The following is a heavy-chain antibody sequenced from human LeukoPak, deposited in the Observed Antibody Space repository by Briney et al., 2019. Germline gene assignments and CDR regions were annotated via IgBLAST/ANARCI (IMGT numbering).Heavy chain of an antibody. V-gene: IGHV3-7*01. CDR2: INKDGSEK. CDR3: ARPYYYSSGSHPF. Sequence: PGGSLRLSCAASGFTFSSYSMNWVRQAPGKGLEWVANINKDGSEKNYVDSVKGRFTTSRDNAKNSLYLHMNSLRAEDTAIYYCARPYYYSSGSHPFWGQGTLVTVSS. J-gene: IGHJ4*02. D-gene: IGHD3-10*01. CDR1: GFTFSSYS.